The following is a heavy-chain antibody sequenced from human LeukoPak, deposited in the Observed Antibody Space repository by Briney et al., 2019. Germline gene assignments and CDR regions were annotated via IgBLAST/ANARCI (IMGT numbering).Heavy chain of an antibody. J-gene: IGHJ4*02. CDR2: IYYSGST. D-gene: IGHD3-22*01. Sequence: SETLSLTCTVSGGSISSYYWSWIRQPPGKGLEYIGYIYYSGSTNYNPSLKSRVTISVDTSKNQFSLKLSSVTAADTAVYYCARLVRTYYYDRSGYYSDYWGQGTLVTVSS. V-gene: IGHV4-59*08. CDR3: ARLVRTYYYDRSGYYSDY. CDR1: GGSISSYY.